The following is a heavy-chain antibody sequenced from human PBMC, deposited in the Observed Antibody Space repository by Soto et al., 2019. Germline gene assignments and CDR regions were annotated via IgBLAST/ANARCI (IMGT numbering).Heavy chain of an antibody. Sequence: SETLSLTCTVSGGSISSSSYYWGWIRQPPGKGLEWIGSIYYSGSTYYNPSLKSRVTISVDTSKNQFSLKLSSVTAADTAVYYCARHYYDSSGYTGFDYWGQGTLVTVSS. D-gene: IGHD3-22*01. CDR2: IYYSGST. J-gene: IGHJ4*02. V-gene: IGHV4-39*01. CDR1: GGSISSSSYY. CDR3: ARHYYDSSGYTGFDY.